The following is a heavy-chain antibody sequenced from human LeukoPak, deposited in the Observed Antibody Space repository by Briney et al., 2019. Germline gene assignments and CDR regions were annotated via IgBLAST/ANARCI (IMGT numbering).Heavy chain of an antibody. V-gene: IGHV4-59*01. CDR3: ARSYSSGYYYFDY. D-gene: IGHD6-19*01. CDR1: GGSISSYY. J-gene: IGHJ4*02. CDR2: IYYSGGT. Sequence: SETLSLTCTVSGGSISSYYWSWIRQPPGKGLEWIGHIYYSGGTNYNPSLKSRVTMSIDTSKNQFSLRLTSVTAADTAVYYCARSYSSGYYYFDYWGQGTLVTASS.